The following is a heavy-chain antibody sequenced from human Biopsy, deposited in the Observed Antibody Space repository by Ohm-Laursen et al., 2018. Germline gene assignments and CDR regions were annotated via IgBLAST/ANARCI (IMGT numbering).Heavy chain of an antibody. CDR3: ARGMRYCTNAVCYKSGSGSYYRYYYGMDV. D-gene: IGHD2-8*01. V-gene: IGHV4-4*07. J-gene: IGHJ6*02. CDR1: GAFMNNYY. CDR2: VHPGGTT. Sequence: PSETLSLTCTVSGAFMNNYYWTWIRQPAGKGLEWIGRVHPGGTTNYNPSLESRLTLSGDTSKNQFSLKLSSVTAADTAVYYCARGMRYCTNAVCYKSGSGSYYRYYYGMDVWGQGTTVTVSS.